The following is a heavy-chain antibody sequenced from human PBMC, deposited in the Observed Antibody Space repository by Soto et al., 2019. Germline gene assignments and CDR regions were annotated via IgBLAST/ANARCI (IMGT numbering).Heavy chain of an antibody. CDR1: GYTFTSYG. J-gene: IGHJ5*02. CDR3: ARVLPAVYGNYRDFASWFDP. CDR2: ISAYNGNT. V-gene: IGHV1-18*01. D-gene: IGHD4-17*01. Sequence: ASVKVSCKASGYTFTSYGISWVRQAPGQGLEWMGWISAYNGNTNYAQKLQGRVTMTTDTSTSTAYMELRSLRSDDTAVYYCARVLPAVYGNYRDFASWFDPWGQGTLVTVSS.